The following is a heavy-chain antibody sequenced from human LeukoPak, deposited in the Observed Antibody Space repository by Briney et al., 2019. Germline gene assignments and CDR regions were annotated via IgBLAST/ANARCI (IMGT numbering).Heavy chain of an antibody. CDR3: ARDRGYGALFDY. CDR2: IYYSGST. Sequence: SQTLSLTCTVSGGSISSGGYYWSWIRQHPGKGLEWIGYIYYSGSTYYNPSLKCRVTISVDTSKNQFSLKLSSVTAADTAVYYCARDRGYGALFDYWGQGTLVTVSS. D-gene: IGHD4-17*01. J-gene: IGHJ4*02. CDR1: GGSISSGGYY. V-gene: IGHV4-31*03.